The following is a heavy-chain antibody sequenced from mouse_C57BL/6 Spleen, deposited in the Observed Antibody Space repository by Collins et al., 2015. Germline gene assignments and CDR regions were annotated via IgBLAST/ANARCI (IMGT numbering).Heavy chain of an antibody. D-gene: IGHD1-1*01. CDR3: ARGDTTYYFDY. J-gene: IGHJ2*01. V-gene: IGHV1-80*01. Sequence: IYPGDGDTNYNGNFKGKATLTADKSSSTAYMQLSSLTSEDSAVYFCARGDTTYYFDYWGQGTTLTVSS. CDR2: IYPGDGDT.